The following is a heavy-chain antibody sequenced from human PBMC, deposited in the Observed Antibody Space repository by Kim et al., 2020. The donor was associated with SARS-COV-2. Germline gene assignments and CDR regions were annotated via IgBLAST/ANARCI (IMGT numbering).Heavy chain of an antibody. D-gene: IGHD3-3*01. Sequence: GGSLRLSCAASGFTFSSYGMHWVRQAPGKGLEWVAVIWYDGSNKYYADSVKGRFTISRDNSKNTLYLQMNSLRAEDTAVYYCAREQKIEGLLFSYYYYGMDVWGQGTTVTVSS. CDR1: GFTFSSYG. CDR2: IWYDGSNK. V-gene: IGHV3-33*01. CDR3: AREQKIEGLLFSYYYYGMDV. J-gene: IGHJ6*02.